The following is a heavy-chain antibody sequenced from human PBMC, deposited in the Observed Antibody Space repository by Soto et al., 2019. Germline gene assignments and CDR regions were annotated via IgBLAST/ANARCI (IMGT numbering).Heavy chain of an antibody. V-gene: IGHV3-7*01. CDR3: ARDKMAYCSGDCYGGSYYYGMDV. CDR1: GHIFSSYW. CDR2: IKHDGSET. J-gene: IGHJ6*02. D-gene: IGHD2-21*02. Sequence: GGSVRLSCAASGHIFSSYWMSWVRQAPGKGLEGVANIKHDGSETYYVGFVNGRFAISRDNAKNSLSLQMNSRRAEDTAVYYCARDKMAYCSGDCYGGSYYYGMDVWGQGTTVTVSS.